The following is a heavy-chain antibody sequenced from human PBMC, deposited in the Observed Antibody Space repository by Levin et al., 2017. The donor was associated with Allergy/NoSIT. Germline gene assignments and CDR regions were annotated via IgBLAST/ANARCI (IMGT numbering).Heavy chain of an antibody. V-gene: IGHV1-2*02. J-gene: IGHJ4*02. CDR3: ARTYSYEYVWGSYPH. Sequence: ASVKVSCKASGYTFTGYYMHWVRQAPGQGLEWMGWINPNSGGTNYAQKFQGRVTMTRDTSISTAYMELSRLRSDDTAVYYCARTYSYEYVWGSYPHWGQGTLVTVSS. CDR2: INPNSGGT. D-gene: IGHD3-16*02. CDR1: GYTFTGYY.